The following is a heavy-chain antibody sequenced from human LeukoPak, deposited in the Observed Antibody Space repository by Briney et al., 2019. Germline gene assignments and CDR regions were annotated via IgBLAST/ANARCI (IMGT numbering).Heavy chain of an antibody. CDR1: GFTVSSNY. CDR3: ARAPGRYYDSSGYYEL. D-gene: IGHD3-22*01. J-gene: IGHJ4*02. V-gene: IGHV3-66*01. Sequence: GGSLRLSCAASGFTVSSNYMSWVRQAPGKGLEWVSVIYSGGSTYYADSVKGRFTISRDNSKSTLYLQMNSLRAEDTAVYYCARAPGRYYDSSGYYELWGQGTLVTVSS. CDR2: IYSGGST.